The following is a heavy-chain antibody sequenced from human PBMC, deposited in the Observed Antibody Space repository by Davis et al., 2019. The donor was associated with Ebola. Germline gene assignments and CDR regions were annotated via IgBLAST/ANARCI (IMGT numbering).Heavy chain of an antibody. V-gene: IGHV1-69*10. D-gene: IGHD3-22*01. Sequence: AASVKVSCKASGGTFSSYAISWVRQAPGQGLEWMGGIIPIFGIANYAQKFQGRVTITADKSTSTAYMELSSLRSEDTAVYYCAREDSSGHGVDYWGQGTLVTVSS. CDR1: GGTFSSYA. CDR2: IIPIFGIA. J-gene: IGHJ4*02. CDR3: AREDSSGHGVDY.